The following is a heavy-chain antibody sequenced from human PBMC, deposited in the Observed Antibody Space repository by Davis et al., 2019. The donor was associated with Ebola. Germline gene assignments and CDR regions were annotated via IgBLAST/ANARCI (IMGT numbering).Heavy chain of an antibody. CDR1: GFTFSDYY. Sequence: MHGESLKISCAASGFTFSDYYMSWIRQAPGKGLEWVSYISHTSSYTNYAASVRGRFTISRDNAKDSLYLQLDSLRAEDTAVYYCARDPIHLSSPPDYWGQGTLVTVSS. J-gene: IGHJ4*02. V-gene: IGHV3-11*06. CDR3: ARDPIHLSSPPDY. D-gene: IGHD6-13*01. CDR2: ISHTSSYT.